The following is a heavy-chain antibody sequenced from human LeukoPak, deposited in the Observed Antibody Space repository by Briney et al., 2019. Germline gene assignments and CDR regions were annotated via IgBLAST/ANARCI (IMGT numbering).Heavy chain of an antibody. CDR1: GGSVRSSSYY. Sequence: SGTLSLTCTVSGGSVRSSSYYWGCIRQPPGKGREWLVSVHCSGSTCSNPSLGGRVIMSIDTTKNQFSLKLTSVTAADTATDYCARDRGVPRPYYFDQWGQGTLVTVSS. J-gene: IGHJ4*02. CDR3: ARDRGVPRPYYFDQ. V-gene: IGHV4-39*07. D-gene: IGHD3-10*01. CDR2: VHCSGST.